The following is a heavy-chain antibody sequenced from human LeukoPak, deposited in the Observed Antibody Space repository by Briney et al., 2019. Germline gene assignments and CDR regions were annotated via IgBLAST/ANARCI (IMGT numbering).Heavy chain of an antibody. CDR1: GFTFNTYW. CDR2: VHPDGSQK. V-gene: IGHV3-7*01. J-gene: IGHJ6*03. Sequence: PGGSLRLSCAASGFTFNTYWMAWVRQAPGRGLEWLTNVHPDGSQKYYVDSVKGRFTISRDNAKNSLYLQMNSLRTEDTAVYYCAGRDTHDYHHYYMDVWGKGTTVTVSS. CDR3: AGRDTHDYHHYYMDV. D-gene: IGHD5-18*01.